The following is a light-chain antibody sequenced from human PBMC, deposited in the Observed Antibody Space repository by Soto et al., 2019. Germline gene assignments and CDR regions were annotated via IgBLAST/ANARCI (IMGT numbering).Light chain of an antibody. CDR3: QSYDSSLSGWV. CDR1: SSNIGAGYD. Sequence: QSVLTQPPSVSGAPGQRVTISCTGSSSNIGAGYDVHWYQQLPGTAPKLLISGNSNRPSGVPDRFSGSKSGTSASLAITGLQAEDEADYYCQSYDSSLSGWVFGGGTQLTDL. CDR2: GNS. V-gene: IGLV1-40*01. J-gene: IGLJ3*02.